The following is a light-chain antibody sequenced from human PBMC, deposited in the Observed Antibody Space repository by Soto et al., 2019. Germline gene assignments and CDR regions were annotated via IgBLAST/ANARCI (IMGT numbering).Light chain of an antibody. V-gene: IGKV1-5*03. CDR1: QTISSG. CDR2: KAS. Sequence: DIPMTLSPSTLSASVGDRVTITCRASQTISSGLAWYQQKPGKAPKLLIYKASTLKSGVPSRFSGSGSGTEFTLTISSLQPDDFATYYCQHYNSYSEAFGQGTKVDIK. CDR3: QHYNSYSEA. J-gene: IGKJ1*01.